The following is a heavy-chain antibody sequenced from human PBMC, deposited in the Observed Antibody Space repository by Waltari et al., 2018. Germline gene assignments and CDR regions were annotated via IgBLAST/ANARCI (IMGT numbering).Heavy chain of an antibody. CDR3: ARGDLFFY. CDR2: SNTDNGNT. Sequence: QVQLVQSGAEVKKPGASVKVSCKASGNTFTSHAIHWVRQAPGQRLEWMGWSNTDNGNTKYAQKFQGRVTITRDTSASTAYMELSSLRSEDTAIYYCARGDLFFYWGQGTLVTVSS. V-gene: IGHV1-3*04. CDR1: GNTFTSHA. J-gene: IGHJ4*02.